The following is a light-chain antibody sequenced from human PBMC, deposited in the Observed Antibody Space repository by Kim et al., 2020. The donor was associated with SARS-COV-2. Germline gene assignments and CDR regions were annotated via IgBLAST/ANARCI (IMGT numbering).Light chain of an antibody. J-gene: IGLJ1*01. CDR2: RNN. CDR1: SSNSGAGYD. CDR3: QSYDSSLAAYV. V-gene: IGLV1-40*01. Sequence: QRVTISCTGSSSNSGAGYDVHWYQQLPGTAPKLLLYRNNNRPSGVPDRFSGSKSGTSASLAITGLQAEDEADYYCQSYDSSLAAYVFGTGTKVTVL.